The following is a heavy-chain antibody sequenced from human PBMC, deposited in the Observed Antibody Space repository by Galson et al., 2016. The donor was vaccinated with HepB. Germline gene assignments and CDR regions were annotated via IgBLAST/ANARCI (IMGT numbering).Heavy chain of an antibody. Sequence: NYAMHWVRQAPGQRLEWMGWIHAGNGNTKYSQKFQGRVTITRDTSASTAYMELSSLRSEDTAVYYCARDYVVPATTPDGFDYWGQGTLVTVSS. CDR2: IHAGNGNT. D-gene: IGHD2-2*01. J-gene: IGHJ4*02. CDR3: ARDYVVPATTPDGFDY. V-gene: IGHV1-3*01. CDR1: NYA.